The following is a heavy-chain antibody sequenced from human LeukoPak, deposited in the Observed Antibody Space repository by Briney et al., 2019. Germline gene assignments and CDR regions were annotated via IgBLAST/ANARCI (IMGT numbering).Heavy chain of an antibody. CDR3: ARDLGFGEDFDY. J-gene: IGHJ4*02. V-gene: IGHV1-2*06. D-gene: IGHD3-10*01. Sequence: ASVKVSCKASGYTFTGYYMHWVRQAPGQGLEWMGRINPNSGGTNYAQKFQGRVTMTRDTSISTAYMELSRLRSDDTAVYYRARDLGFGEDFDYWGQGTLVTVSS. CDR2: INPNSGGT. CDR1: GYTFTGYY.